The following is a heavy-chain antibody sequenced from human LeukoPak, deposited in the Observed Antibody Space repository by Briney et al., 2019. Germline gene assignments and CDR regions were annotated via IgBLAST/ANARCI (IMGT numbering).Heavy chain of an antibody. J-gene: IGHJ3*02. V-gene: IGHV1-2*02. Sequence: ASVKVSCKASGYTFTSYYMHWVRQAPGQGLEWMGWISPNGGGTNYAQKFQGRVTMTRDTSISTAYMELSKLRSDDTAVYYCARGGINEAFDIWGQGTMVTVSS. D-gene: IGHD3-16*01. CDR3: ARGGINEAFDI. CDR1: GYTFTSYY. CDR2: ISPNGGGT.